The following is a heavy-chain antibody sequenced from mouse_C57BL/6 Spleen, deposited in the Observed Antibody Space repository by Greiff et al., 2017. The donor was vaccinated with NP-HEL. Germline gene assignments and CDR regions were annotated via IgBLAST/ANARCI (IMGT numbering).Heavy chain of an antibody. J-gene: IGHJ2*01. CDR1: GYTFTSYG. V-gene: IGHV1-81*01. CDR2: IYPRSGNT. D-gene: IGHD1-1*01. CDR3: ARGDGSSSYYFDY. Sequence: QVQLKQSGAELARPGASVKLSCKASGYTFTSYGISWVKQRTGQGLEWIGEIYPRSGNTYYNEKFKGKATLTADKSSSTAYMELRSLTSEDSAVYFCARGDGSSSYYFDYWGQGTTLTVSS.